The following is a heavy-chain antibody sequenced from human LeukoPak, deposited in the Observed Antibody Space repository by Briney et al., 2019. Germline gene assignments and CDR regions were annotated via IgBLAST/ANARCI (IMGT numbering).Heavy chain of an antibody. J-gene: IGHJ4*02. CDR2: INHSGST. V-gene: IGHV4-34*01. D-gene: IGHD5-18*01. CDR1: GGSFSGYY. CDR3: ASRIQLWSYYFDY. Sequence: KPSETLSLTCAVYGGSFSGYYWSWIRQPPGKGLEWIGEINHSGSTNYNPSFKSRVTRSVDTSKNQFSLKLSSVSAADTAVYYCASRIQLWSYYFDYWGQGTLVTVSS.